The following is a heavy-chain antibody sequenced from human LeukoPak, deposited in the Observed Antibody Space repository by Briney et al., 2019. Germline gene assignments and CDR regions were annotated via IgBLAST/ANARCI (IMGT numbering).Heavy chain of an antibody. J-gene: IGHJ5*02. CDR1: GFTFSSYG. CDR3: AKRSIDDFWTSDWFDP. V-gene: IGHV3-30*02. D-gene: IGHD3-3*01. CDR2: IRYDGSNK. Sequence: QTGGSLRLSCAASGFTFSSYGMHWVRQAPGKGLEWVAFIRYDGSNKYYADSVKGRFTISRDNSKNTLYLQMNSLRAEDTAVYYCAKRSIDDFWTSDWFDPWGQGTLVTVSS.